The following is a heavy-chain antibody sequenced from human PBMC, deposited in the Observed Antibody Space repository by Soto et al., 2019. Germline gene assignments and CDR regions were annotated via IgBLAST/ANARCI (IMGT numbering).Heavy chain of an antibody. CDR1: GYTFTSYA. V-gene: IGHV1-3*01. CDR3: ARDPAAKGLYYFDY. D-gene: IGHD6-13*01. Sequence: QVQLVQSGAEVKKPGASVKVSCKASGYTFTSYAMHWVRQAPGQRLEWMGWINAGNGNTKYSQKFQGRVTITRDTSASTAYMELSSLRSEDTAVYYCARDPAAKGLYYFDYWGQGTLVTVSS. CDR2: INAGNGNT. J-gene: IGHJ4*02.